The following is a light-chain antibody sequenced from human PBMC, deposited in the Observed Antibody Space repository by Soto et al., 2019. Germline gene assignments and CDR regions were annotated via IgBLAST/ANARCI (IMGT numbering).Light chain of an antibody. CDR1: QSVGSSY. CDR3: QQYGSSPWT. Sequence: EIVLTQSPGTLSLSPGERATLSCRASQSVGSSYLAWYQQKPGQAPRLLIYDASSRATGIPDRFSGGASGTDFTLTISRLEPEDFAVYYCQQYGSSPWTFGQGTKGEIK. J-gene: IGKJ1*01. V-gene: IGKV3-20*01. CDR2: DAS.